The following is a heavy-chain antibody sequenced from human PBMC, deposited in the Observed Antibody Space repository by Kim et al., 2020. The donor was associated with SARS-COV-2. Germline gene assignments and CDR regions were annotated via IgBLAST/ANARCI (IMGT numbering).Heavy chain of an antibody. D-gene: IGHD3-22*01. CDR3: ASSSEAFRKLEVITSLESNDAFDI. Sequence: SVKVSCKASGGTFSSYAISWVRQAPGQGLECMGGIIPIFGTANYAQKFQGRVTITADESTSTAYMELSSLRSEDTAVYYCASSSEAFRKLEVITSLESNDAFDIWGQGTMVTVSS. CDR1: GGTFSSYA. CDR2: IIPIFGTA. V-gene: IGHV1-69*13. J-gene: IGHJ3*02.